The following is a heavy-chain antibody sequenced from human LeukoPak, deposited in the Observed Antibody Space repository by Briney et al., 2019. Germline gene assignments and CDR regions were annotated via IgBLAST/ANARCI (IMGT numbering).Heavy chain of an antibody. CDR2: ISFSGGST. CDR1: GFPFSTYA. J-gene: IGHJ4*02. D-gene: IGHD1-26*01. V-gene: IGHV3-23*01. Sequence: SGGSLRLSCAASGFPFSTYAMGWVRQAPGKGLEWVSAISFSGGSTYYADSVKGRFTISRDNSKNTLYLQMNSLRAEDTAVYYCTPRGSYGYWGQGTLVTVSS. CDR3: TPRGSYGY.